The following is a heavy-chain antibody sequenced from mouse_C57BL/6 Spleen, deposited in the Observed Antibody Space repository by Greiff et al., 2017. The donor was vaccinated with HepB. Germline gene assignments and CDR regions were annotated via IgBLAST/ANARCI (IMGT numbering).Heavy chain of an antibody. V-gene: IGHV1-26*01. J-gene: IGHJ2*01. D-gene: IGHD2-5*01. CDR3: ARHYSNYFYFDY. CDR2: INPNNGGT. CDR1: GYTFTDYY. Sequence: EVQLQQSGPELVKPGASVKISCKASGYTFTDYYMNWVKQSHGKSLEWIGDINPNNGGTSYNQKFKGKATLTVDKSSSTAYMELRSLTSEDSAVYYCARHYSNYFYFDYWGQGTTLTVSS.